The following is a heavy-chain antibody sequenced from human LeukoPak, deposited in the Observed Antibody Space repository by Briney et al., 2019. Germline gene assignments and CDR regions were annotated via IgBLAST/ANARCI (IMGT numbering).Heavy chain of an antibody. D-gene: IGHD6-19*01. CDR3: ARHVQWLVFDY. V-gene: IGHV4-59*08. Sequence: KPSETLSLTFTVSGGSISSYYWSWIRQPPGKGLEWIGYIYYSGSTNYNPSLKSRVTISVDTSKNQFSLKLSSVTAADTAVYYCARHVQWLVFDYWGQGTLVTVSS. J-gene: IGHJ4*02. CDR1: GGSISSYY. CDR2: IYYSGST.